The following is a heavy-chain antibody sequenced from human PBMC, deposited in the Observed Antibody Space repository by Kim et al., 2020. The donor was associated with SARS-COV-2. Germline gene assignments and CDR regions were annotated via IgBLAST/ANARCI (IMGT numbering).Heavy chain of an antibody. D-gene: IGHD6-13*01. CDR2: INAGNGNT. Sequence: ASVKVSCKASGYTFTSYAMHWVRQAPGQRLEWMGWINAGNGNTKYSQKFQGRVTITRDTSASTAYMELSSLRSEDTAVYYCARPLFKAAAGTGYYYGMDVWGQGTTVTVSS. V-gene: IGHV1-3*01. J-gene: IGHJ6*02. CDR1: GYTFTSYA. CDR3: ARPLFKAAAGTGYYYGMDV.